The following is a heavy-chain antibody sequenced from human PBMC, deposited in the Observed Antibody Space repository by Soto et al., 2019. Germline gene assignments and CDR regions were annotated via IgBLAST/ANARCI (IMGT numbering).Heavy chain of an antibody. CDR2: LIHGGST. D-gene: IGHD3-16*01. J-gene: IGHJ3*02. Sequence: QVRLEQWGAGLLKPSETLSLTCAIYGASLGGFHWTWLRQAPGKGLEWIGELIHGGSTNYNPSLTRRVSFSLDTSKNQFSLLLMSVTAADTAVYYCARSPLGYDYVRQTWREVGDSFDIWGRGTMVTVSS. V-gene: IGHV4-34*12. CDR1: GASLGGFH. CDR3: ARSPLGYDYVRQTWREVGDSFDI.